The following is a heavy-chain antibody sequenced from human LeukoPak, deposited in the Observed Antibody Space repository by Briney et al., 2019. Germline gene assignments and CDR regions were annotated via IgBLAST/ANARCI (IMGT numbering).Heavy chain of an antibody. J-gene: IGHJ5*02. Sequence: SETLSLTCTVSGGSISSGGYYWSWIRQHPGKGLEWIGYIYYSGSTYYNPSLKSRVTISVDTSKNQFSLKLSSVTAADTAVYYCAREGSMAVAGTWWFDPWGQGTLVTVSS. CDR1: GGSISSGGYY. D-gene: IGHD6-19*01. V-gene: IGHV4-31*03. CDR2: IYYSGST. CDR3: AREGSMAVAGTWWFDP.